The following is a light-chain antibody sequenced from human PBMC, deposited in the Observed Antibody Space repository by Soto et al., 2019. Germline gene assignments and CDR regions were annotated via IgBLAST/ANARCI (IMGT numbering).Light chain of an antibody. V-gene: IGLV2-14*01. J-gene: IGLJ3*02. CDR2: EVS. CDR1: SRDVGGYNY. CDR3: SSYTSSTNPRV. Sequence: QSVLTQPASVSGSPGQSITISCTGTSRDVGGYNYVSWYQQHPGKAPKLMIYEVSNRPSGVSNRFSGSKSGNTASLTISGLQAEDEGFYYCSSYTSSTNPRVFGGGTKLTVL.